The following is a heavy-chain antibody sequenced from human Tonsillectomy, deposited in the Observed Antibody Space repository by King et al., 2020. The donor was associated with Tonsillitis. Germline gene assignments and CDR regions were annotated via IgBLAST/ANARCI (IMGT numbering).Heavy chain of an antibody. V-gene: IGHV3-64*01. D-gene: IGHD1-26*01. Sequence: EVQLVESGGGLVQPGGSLRLSCAASGFTFSDYSMHWVRQAPGKGLEYVSVISSNGDRKYYGNSVKGRFTISRDNSKNTLYLQMGSLRPEDMAVYYCARDLGGPTLDQFDYWGQGTLVTVSS. CDR1: GFTFSDYS. J-gene: IGHJ4*02. CDR3: ARDLGGPTLDQFDY. CDR2: ISSNGDRK.